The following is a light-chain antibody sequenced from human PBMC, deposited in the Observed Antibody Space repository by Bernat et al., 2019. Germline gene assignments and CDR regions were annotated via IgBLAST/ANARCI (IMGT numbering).Light chain of an antibody. CDR3: QSYDSSLSGSV. CDR1: SSNIGAGYD. J-gene: IGLJ2*01. V-gene: IGLV1-40*01. CDR2: GNS. Sequence: QSVLTQPPSVSGAPGQRVTISCTGSSSNIGAGYDVHWYQQLPGTAPKLLIYGNSNRPSGVPDRYSGSKSGTSASLAITGLQAEDEADYYCQSYDSSLSGSVLGGGTKLTVL.